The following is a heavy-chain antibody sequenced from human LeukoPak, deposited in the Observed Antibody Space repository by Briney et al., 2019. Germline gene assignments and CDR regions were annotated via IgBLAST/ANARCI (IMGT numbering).Heavy chain of an antibody. D-gene: IGHD6-19*01. V-gene: IGHV5-51*01. J-gene: IGHJ3*02. CDR1: GYSFTSYW. CDR3: ARRYSSGWNDAFDI. CDR2: IYPGDSDT. Sequence: GESLKISSKGSGYSFTSYWIGRVRQIPGKGLELMGIIYPGDSDTIYSPSFQGHVTISADEFISTSYLHRSSLSAPYPAMYYCARRYSSGWNDAFDIWGQGTMVTVSS.